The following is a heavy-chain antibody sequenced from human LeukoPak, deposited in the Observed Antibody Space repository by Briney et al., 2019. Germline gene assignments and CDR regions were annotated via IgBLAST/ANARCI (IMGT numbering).Heavy chain of an antibody. CDR1: GFTFSNYW. J-gene: IGHJ4*02. CDR2: IASDGGST. V-gene: IGHV3-74*01. D-gene: IGHD3-10*01. CDR3: VRDSTCGVDY. Sequence: GGSLRLSCAASGFTFSNYWMLWFRQAPGKGLVFVSRIASDGGSTKYADSVNGRFTISRDNAKNTLYLQMDSLRAEDTAVYYCVRDSTCGVDYWGQGTLVTVSS.